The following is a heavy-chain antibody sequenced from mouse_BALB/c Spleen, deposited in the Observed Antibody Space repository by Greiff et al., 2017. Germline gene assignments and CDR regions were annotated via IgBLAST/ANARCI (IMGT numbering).Heavy chain of an antibody. CDR2: INPSTGYT. D-gene: IGHD2-1*01. J-gene: IGHJ1*01. CDR1: GYTFTGYC. CDR3: APYGNHPYWYFDV. V-gene: IGHV1-4*01. Sequence: VQLQQSGADLATPGASVKMSCKASGYTFTGYCMYWVHQRPGQGLEWIGYINPSTGYTEYNQKFKDKATLTADKSSSTAYMQLSSLTSEDSAVYYCAPYGNHPYWYFDVWGAGTTVTVSS.